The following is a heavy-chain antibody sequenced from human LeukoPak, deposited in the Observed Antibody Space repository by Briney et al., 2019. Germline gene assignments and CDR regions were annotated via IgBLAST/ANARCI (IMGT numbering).Heavy chain of an antibody. Sequence: GGSLRLSCVASGFNFRSYGMHWVRQAPGKGLEWVAIIWYDGSDKYYADSVKGRFTISRDNSRNTLYLQMNSLRAEDTAVYYCARVLENYYSHYWGQGTLVTVSS. CDR1: GFNFRSYG. D-gene: IGHD1-26*01. V-gene: IGHV3-33*01. CDR3: ARVLENYYSHY. J-gene: IGHJ4*02. CDR2: IWYDGSDK.